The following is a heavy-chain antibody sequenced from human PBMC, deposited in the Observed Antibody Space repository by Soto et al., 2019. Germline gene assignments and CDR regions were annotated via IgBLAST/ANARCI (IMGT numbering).Heavy chain of an antibody. V-gene: IGHV3-30*18. J-gene: IGHJ6*02. CDR3: AKVRVTVTTYGYYYYYGMDV. CDR2: ISYDGSNK. Sequence: PGGSLRLSCAASGFTFSSYGMHWVRQAPGKGLEWVAVISYDGSNKYYADSVKGRFTISRDNSKNTLYLQMNSLRAEDTAVYYCAKVRVTVTTYGYYYYYGMDVWGQGTTVTVSS. D-gene: IGHD4-17*01. CDR1: GFTFSSYG.